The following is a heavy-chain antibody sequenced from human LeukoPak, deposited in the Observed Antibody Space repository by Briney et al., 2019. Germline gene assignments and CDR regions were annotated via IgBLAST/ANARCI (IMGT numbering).Heavy chain of an antibody. Sequence: PSQTLSLTCTVSGXSISSVGYYWSWIRQHPGKGLEAIGYMSYSGDTFYNASLKSRVTMSLDTSKKQILLKLNSVTAADTAVYYCAVKVAATGFYWGQGTLVTVSS. V-gene: IGHV4-31*03. D-gene: IGHD6-13*01. J-gene: IGHJ4*02. CDR1: GXSISSVGYY. CDR3: AVKVAATGFY. CDR2: MSYSGDT.